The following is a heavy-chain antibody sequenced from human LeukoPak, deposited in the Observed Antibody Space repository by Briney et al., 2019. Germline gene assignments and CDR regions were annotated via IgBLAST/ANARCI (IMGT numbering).Heavy chain of an antibody. CDR3: AKRALGSFYYFDY. CDR1: GFTFSSYA. CDR2: IGGSGDTT. V-gene: IGHV3-23*01. J-gene: IGHJ4*02. Sequence: QLGGSLRLSCAASGFTFSSYAMSWVRQAPGKGLEWVSAIGGSGDTTYYADSVKGRVTISRDNSKNTLYLQMNSLRDEDTALYYCAKRALGSFYYFDYWGQGALVTVSS.